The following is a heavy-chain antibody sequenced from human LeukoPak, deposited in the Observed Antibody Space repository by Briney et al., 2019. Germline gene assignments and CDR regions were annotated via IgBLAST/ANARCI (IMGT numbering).Heavy chain of an antibody. CDR1: GFTFSSYG. J-gene: IGHJ4*02. CDR2: ISYDGSNK. Sequence: GGSLRHSCAASGFTFSSYGMHWVRQAPGKGLEWVAVISYDGSNKYYADSVKGRFTISRDNSKNTLYLQMNSLRAEDTAVYYCLSSSWYGEDYWGQGTLVTVSS. CDR3: LSSSWYGEDY. V-gene: IGHV3-30*03. D-gene: IGHD6-13*01.